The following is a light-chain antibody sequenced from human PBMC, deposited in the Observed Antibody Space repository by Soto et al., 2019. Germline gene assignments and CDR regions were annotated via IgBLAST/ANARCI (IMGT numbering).Light chain of an antibody. J-gene: IGKJ2*01. CDR3: QQRNSRYT. CDR2: GAS. V-gene: IGKV3D-15*01. Sequence: EIVMTQSPATLSVSPGERATLSCRASQIVSSNLAWYQKKPGQAPRLLIYGASTRATGIPARFSGSGSGTEFTLTISSLQSEDFAVYYCQQRNSRYTFGPGTKLEIK. CDR1: QIVSSN.